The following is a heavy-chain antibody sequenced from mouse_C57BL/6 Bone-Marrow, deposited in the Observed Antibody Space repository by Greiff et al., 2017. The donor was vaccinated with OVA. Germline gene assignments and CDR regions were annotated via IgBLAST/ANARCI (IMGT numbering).Heavy chain of an antibody. CDR2: IHPNSGST. J-gene: IGHJ2*01. Sequence: QVQLQQSGAELVKPGASVKLSCKASGYTFTSYWMHWVKQRPGQGLEWIGMIHPNSGSTNYNEKFKSKATLTVDKSSSTAYMQLSSLTSEDSAVYYCARGGLATVVATDWGQGTTLTVSS. D-gene: IGHD1-1*01. CDR1: GYTFTSYW. CDR3: ARGGLATVVATD. V-gene: IGHV1-64*01.